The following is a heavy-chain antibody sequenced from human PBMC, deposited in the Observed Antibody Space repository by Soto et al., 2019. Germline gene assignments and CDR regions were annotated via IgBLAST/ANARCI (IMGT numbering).Heavy chain of an antibody. Sequence: SETLSLTCTVSGGSISSSSYYWGWIRQPPGKGLEWIGSIYYSGSTYYNPSLKSRVTISVDTSKNQFSLKLSSVTAADTAVYYCASFFPFVYDILTYGMDVWGQGTTVTVSS. CDR2: IYYSGST. J-gene: IGHJ6*02. V-gene: IGHV4-39*01. CDR1: GGSISSSSYY. CDR3: ASFFPFVYDILTYGMDV. D-gene: IGHD3-9*01.